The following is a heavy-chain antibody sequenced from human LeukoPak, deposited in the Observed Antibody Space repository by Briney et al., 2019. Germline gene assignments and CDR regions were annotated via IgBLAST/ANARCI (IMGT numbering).Heavy chain of an antibody. D-gene: IGHD3-10*01. CDR3: ARGSGLGHHFEY. V-gene: IGHV1-2*06. CDR1: GYTFTSYY. Sequence: ASVKVSCKASGYTFTSYYMHWVRQAPGQGLEWMGRINPSSGDANYAHKFQGRVTMTRDTSIGTAYMELSRLRSDDSAIYYCARGSGLGHHFEYWGQGTLVTVSS. CDR2: INPSSGDA. J-gene: IGHJ4*02.